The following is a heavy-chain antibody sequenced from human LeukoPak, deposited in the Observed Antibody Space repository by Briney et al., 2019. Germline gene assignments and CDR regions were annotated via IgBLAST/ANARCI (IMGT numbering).Heavy chain of an antibody. V-gene: IGHV4-34*01. CDR2: INHSGST. CDR3: ARTAGRYSYGRIDY. CDR1: GGSFSGYY. Sequence: SETLSLTCAVYGGSFSGYYWSWIRQPPGKGLEWIGEINHSGSTNYNPSLKSRVTIPVDTSKNQFSLKLSSVTAADTAVYYCARTAGRYSYGRIDYWGQGTLVTVSS. J-gene: IGHJ4*02. D-gene: IGHD5-18*01.